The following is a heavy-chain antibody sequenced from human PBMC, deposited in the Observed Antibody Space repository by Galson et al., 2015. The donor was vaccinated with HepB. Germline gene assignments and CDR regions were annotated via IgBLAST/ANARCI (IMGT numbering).Heavy chain of an antibody. CDR2: IDPSASYT. D-gene: IGHD2-15*01. V-gene: IGHV5-10-1*01. Sequence: QSGAEVTKPGESLGISCKGSGYSFTRYWLSWVRQMPGTGLEWTGRIDPSASYTNYSPSLQGDVTISADKSISTAYLQWSSLKASDTAMYYCARMECSGGSCYSFDPWGQGTLVTVSS. J-gene: IGHJ5*02. CDR1: GYSFTRYW. CDR3: ARMECSGGSCYSFDP.